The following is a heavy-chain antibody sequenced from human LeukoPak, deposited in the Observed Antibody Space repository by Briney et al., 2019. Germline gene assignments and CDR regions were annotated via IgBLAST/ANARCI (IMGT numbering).Heavy chain of an antibody. Sequence: GGSLRLSCAASGFTFSSYSMNWVRQAPGKGLEWVSSISSSSSYIYYADSVKGRFTISRDNAKNSLYLQMNSLRAEDTAVYYCARDSAGGWYGCDWGQGTLVTVSS. CDR3: ARDSAGGWYGCD. CDR2: ISSSSSYI. CDR1: GFTFSSYS. J-gene: IGHJ4*02. D-gene: IGHD6-19*01. V-gene: IGHV3-21*01.